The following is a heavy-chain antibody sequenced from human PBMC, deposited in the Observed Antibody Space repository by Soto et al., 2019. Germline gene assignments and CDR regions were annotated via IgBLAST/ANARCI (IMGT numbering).Heavy chain of an antibody. V-gene: IGHV3-30-3*01. J-gene: IGHJ6*02. CDR2: ISSDGSNK. D-gene: IGHD3-10*01. CDR1: GFSLTSFV. CDR3: ARGRRLTMPGRELYYSLDV. Sequence: PGGSLRLSCTASGFSLTSFVVHWVRQAPGKGLEWVAVISSDGSNKYYIESVKGRFNISRDNFKNAMYMELDNLRIEDTAVHYCARGRRLTMPGRELYYSLDVWGQGTRVTVYS.